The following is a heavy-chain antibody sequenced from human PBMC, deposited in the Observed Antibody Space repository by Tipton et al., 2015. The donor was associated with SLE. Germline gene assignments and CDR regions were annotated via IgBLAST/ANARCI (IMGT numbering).Heavy chain of an antibody. CDR2: INHSGST. J-gene: IGHJ5*02. V-gene: IGHV4-34*01. Sequence: TLSLTCAVYGGSFSGYYWSWIRQPPGKGLEWIGEINHSGSTNYNPSLKSPVTISVDTSKNQFSLKLSSVTAADTAVYYCARHVRGRSRELRWFDPWGQGTLVTVSS. D-gene: IGHD1-26*01. CDR3: ARHVRGRSRELRWFDP. CDR1: GGSFSGYY.